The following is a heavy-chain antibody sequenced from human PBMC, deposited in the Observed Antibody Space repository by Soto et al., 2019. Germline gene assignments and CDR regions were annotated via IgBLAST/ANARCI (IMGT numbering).Heavy chain of an antibody. J-gene: IGHJ4*02. V-gene: IGHV4-59*01. CDR1: GVSITGSY. CDR3: ARDMPYGAGSLAGCDY. D-gene: IGHD1-26*01. CDR2: VYHSGTT. Sequence: SETLSLTCSVSGVSITGSYWSRIRQPPGKTLEWIGYVYHSGTTTYNPSLKSRVSISVDTSKNQFSLRLTSVIAADTAVYYCARDMPYGAGSLAGCDYWGQGILVTVSS.